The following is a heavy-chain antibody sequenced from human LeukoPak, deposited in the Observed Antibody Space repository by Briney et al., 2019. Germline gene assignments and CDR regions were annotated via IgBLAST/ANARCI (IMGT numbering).Heavy chain of an antibody. CDR1: GFTFSSYG. CDR2: LSYDGSNK. V-gene: IGHV3-30*03. J-gene: IGHJ4*02. CDR3: ASVPAATQYAFDY. Sequence: PGESLRLSCAASGFTFSSYGMHWVRQAPGKGLEWVAVLSYDGSNKYYADSVKGRFTITRDNSRNTLYLQMNSLRAEDTAMYYYASVPAATQYAFDYWGQGTLVTVSS. D-gene: IGHD2-2*01.